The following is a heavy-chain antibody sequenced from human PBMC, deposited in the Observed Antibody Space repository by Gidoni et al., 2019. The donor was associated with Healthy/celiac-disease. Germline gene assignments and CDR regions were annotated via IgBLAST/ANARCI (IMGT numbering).Heavy chain of an antibody. CDR3: AKDPGMDTAMVTLDY. J-gene: IGHJ4*02. CDR1: GFTFYAYA. CDR2: ISWNSGSI. V-gene: IGHV3-9*01. D-gene: IGHD5-18*01. Sequence: EVQLVESGGGLVQPGRSLRLSCAASGFTFYAYAMHWVRHAPGKGLEWVSGISWNSGSIGYADSVKGRFTISRDNAKNSLYLQMNSLRAEDTALYYCAKDPGMDTAMVTLDYWGQGTLVTVSS.